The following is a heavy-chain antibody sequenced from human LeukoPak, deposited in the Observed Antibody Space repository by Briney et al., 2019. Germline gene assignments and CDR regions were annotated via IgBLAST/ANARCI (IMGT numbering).Heavy chain of an antibody. V-gene: IGHV4-34*01. Sequence: PSETLSLTCAVYGGSFSGYYWNWIRQPPGKGLEWIGEINHSGSTNYNPPLKSRVTISVDTSKNQFSLKLSSVTAADTAVYYCARDAFDIWGQGTMVTVSS. J-gene: IGHJ3*02. CDR2: INHSGST. CDR3: ARDAFDI. CDR1: GGSFSGYY.